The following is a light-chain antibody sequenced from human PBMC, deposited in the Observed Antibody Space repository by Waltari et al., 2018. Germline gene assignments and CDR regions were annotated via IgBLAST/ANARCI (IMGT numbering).Light chain of an antibody. CDR3: QQYNSYSPWT. CDR2: KAS. V-gene: IGKV1-5*03. J-gene: IGKJ1*01. Sequence: DIQMTQSPSTMSASVGDRDPITCRASQSISSWLSWYQQKPGKAPKLLIYKASSLESGVPSMFSGSGSGSEFTLTISSLQPDDFATYYCQQYNSYSPWTFGQGTKVEIK. CDR1: QSISSW.